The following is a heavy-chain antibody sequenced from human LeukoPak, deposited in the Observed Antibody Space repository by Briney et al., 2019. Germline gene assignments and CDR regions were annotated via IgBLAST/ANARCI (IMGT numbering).Heavy chain of an antibody. D-gene: IGHD1-20*01. CDR3: ARHSNWNGGVDWFDP. Sequence: SETLSLTCTASGGSNYWSWIRQPPGKGLEWIAYIHYSGSPHYNPSLKSRVTISIDTSKNQLSLKLNSVTAADTAVYYCARHSNWNGGVDWFDPWGQGTLVTVSS. J-gene: IGHJ5*02. CDR1: GGSNY. V-gene: IGHV4-59*08. CDR2: IHYSGSP.